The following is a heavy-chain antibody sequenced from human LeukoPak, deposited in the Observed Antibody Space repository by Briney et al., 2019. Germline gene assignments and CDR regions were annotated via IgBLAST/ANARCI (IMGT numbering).Heavy chain of an antibody. CDR3: ARAQYSSSWYKVAFDI. Sequence: GASVKVSCKASGYTFTSYAMHWVRQAPGQRLEWMGWINAGNGNTKYSQEFQGRVTITRDTSASTAYMELSSLRSEDMAVYYCARAQYSSSWYKVAFDIWGQGTMVTVSS. CDR1: GYTFTSYA. D-gene: IGHD6-13*01. CDR2: INAGNGNT. V-gene: IGHV1-3*03. J-gene: IGHJ3*02.